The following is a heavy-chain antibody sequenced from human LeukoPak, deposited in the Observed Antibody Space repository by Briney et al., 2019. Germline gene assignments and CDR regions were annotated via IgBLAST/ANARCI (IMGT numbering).Heavy chain of an antibody. CDR1: GFTFSGSA. CDR3: TTNIAVAGIFARGRVGDYYYMDV. CDR2: IRSKANSYAT. D-gene: IGHD6-19*01. J-gene: IGHJ6*03. Sequence: GGSLRLSCAASGFTFSGSAMHWVRQASGKGLEWVGRIRSKANSYATAYAASVKGRFTISRDDSKNTAYLQMNSLKTEDTAVYYCTTNIAVAGIFARGRVGDYYYMDVWGKGTTVTVSS. V-gene: IGHV3-73*01.